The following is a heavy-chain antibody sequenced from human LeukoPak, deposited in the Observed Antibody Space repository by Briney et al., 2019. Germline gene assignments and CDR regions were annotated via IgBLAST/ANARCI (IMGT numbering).Heavy chain of an antibody. CDR2: IRYDGSNK. CDR1: GFTFSSYG. D-gene: IGHD6-6*01. J-gene: IGHJ4*02. Sequence: GRSLRLSCAASGFTFSSYGMHWVRQAPGKGLEWVAVIRYDGSNKYYADSVKGRFTISRDNSKNTLYLQMNSLRAEDTAVYYCARNFGHPYSSSPAYWGQGTLVTVSS. CDR3: ARNFGHPYSSSPAY. V-gene: IGHV3-33*01.